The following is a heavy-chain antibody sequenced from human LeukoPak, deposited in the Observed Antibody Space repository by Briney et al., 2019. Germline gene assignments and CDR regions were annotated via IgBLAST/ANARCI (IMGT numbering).Heavy chain of an antibody. Sequence: PGGSLRLSCAASGFTFSNYWMHWVRQAPGKGLVWVSRINSDGSSTTSADSVKGRFTNSRDNAKNTLYLQMNSLRAEDTAVYYCAKGGATVIDYWGQGTLVTVSS. V-gene: IGHV3-74*01. CDR2: INSDGSST. J-gene: IGHJ4*02. CDR1: GFTFSNYW. D-gene: IGHD4-17*01. CDR3: AKGGATVIDY.